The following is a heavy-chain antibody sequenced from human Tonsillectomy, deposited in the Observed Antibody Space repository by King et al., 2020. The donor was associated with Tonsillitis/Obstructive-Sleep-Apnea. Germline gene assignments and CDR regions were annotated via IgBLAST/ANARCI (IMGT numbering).Heavy chain of an antibody. J-gene: IGHJ3*02. CDR1: GFTSSSYG. D-gene: IGHD3-22*01. V-gene: IGHV3-30*18. CDR2: ISYDGSNK. CDR3: AKDRAGNYYDSSGYYPDAFDI. Sequence: VQLVESGGGVVQPGRSLRLSCAASGFTSSSYGMHWVRQAPGKGLEWVAVISYDGSNKYYADSVKGRFTISRDNSKNTLYLQMNSLRAEDTAVYYCAKDRAGNYYDSSGYYPDAFDIWGQGTMVTVSS.